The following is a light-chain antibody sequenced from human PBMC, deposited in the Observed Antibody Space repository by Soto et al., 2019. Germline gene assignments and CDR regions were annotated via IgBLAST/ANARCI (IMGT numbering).Light chain of an antibody. J-gene: IGKJ1*01. CDR1: QSISGW. CDR3: QQNNSPWT. Sequence: DIPMTQSPSTLSASVGDRVTITCRASQSISGWLAWYQQKPGKAPKLLIYKASNLESGVPSRFSGTGSGTEFSLTISSLQPDDFATYYCQQNNSPWTFGQGTKVEIK. V-gene: IGKV1-5*03. CDR2: KAS.